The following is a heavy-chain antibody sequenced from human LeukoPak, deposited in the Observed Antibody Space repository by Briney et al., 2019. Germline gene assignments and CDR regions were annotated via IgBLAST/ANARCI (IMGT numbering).Heavy chain of an antibody. Sequence: NPGGSLRLSCAASGFTFSSYSMNWVRQAPGKGLEWGSSISSSSSYIYYADSVKGRFTISRDNAKNSLYLQMNSLRAEDTAVYYCARDSYSGSYYGPSWFDPWGQGTLVTVSS. J-gene: IGHJ5*02. CDR2: ISSSSSYI. CDR3: ARDSYSGSYYGPSWFDP. V-gene: IGHV3-21*01. D-gene: IGHD1-26*01. CDR1: GFTFSSYS.